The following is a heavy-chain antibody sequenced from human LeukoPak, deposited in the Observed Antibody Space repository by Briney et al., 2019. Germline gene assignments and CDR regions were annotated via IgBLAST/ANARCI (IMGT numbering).Heavy chain of an antibody. CDR3: ARLNDDYSKSWFDP. V-gene: IGHV5-51*01. D-gene: IGHD4-11*01. CDR1: GYTFTSYW. Sequence: GESLKISCKGSGYTFTSYWIGWVRQMPGKGLEWMAIIYPGDSDTRYSPSFQGQVTISADKSISTAYLQWSSLKASDTAIYYCARLNDDYSKSWFDPWGQGTLVTVSS. J-gene: IGHJ5*02. CDR2: IYPGDSDT.